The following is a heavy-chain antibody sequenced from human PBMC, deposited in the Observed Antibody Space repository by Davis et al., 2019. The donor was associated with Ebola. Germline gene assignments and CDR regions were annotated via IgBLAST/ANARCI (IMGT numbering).Heavy chain of an antibody. D-gene: IGHD1-20*01. V-gene: IGHV5-51*01. CDR3: ARLGKYNWNDGGVNAFDI. CDR1: GYSFTSYW. J-gene: IGHJ3*02. CDR2: IYPGDSDT. Sequence: GESLKISCKGSGYSFTSYWIGWVRQMPGKGLEWMGIIYPGDSDTRYSPSFQGQVTISADKSISTAYLQWSSLKASDTAMYYCARLGKYNWNDGGVNAFDIWGQGTMVTVSS.